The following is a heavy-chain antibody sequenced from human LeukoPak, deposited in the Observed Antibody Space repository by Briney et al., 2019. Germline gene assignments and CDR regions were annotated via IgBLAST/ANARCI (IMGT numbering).Heavy chain of an antibody. D-gene: IGHD6-19*01. Sequence: GGSLRLSCAASRFTFSSYGMNWVRQAPGKGLEWVSVIYSGGRTYYADSVKGRFTISRDNSKNTLYLQMNRLRAEDTAVYYCARHHSSGWLSWFDPWGQGTLVTVSS. CDR3: ARHHSSGWLSWFDP. J-gene: IGHJ5*02. CDR2: IYSGGRT. V-gene: IGHV3-66*04. CDR1: RFTFSSYG.